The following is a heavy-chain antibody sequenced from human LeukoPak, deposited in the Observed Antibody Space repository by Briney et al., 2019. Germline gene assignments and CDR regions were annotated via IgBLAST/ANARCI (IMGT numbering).Heavy chain of an antibody. J-gene: IGHJ4*02. D-gene: IGHD1-26*01. CDR2: IYYSGST. V-gene: IGHV4-39*07. Sequence: SETLSLTCTVSGGSISSSSYYWGWIRQPPGKGLEWIGSIYYSGSTYYNPSLKSRVTISVDTSKNQFSLKLSSVTAAATAVYSCARKSIWEQDYWGREPWSPSPQ. CDR1: GGSISSSSYY. CDR3: ARKSIWEQDY.